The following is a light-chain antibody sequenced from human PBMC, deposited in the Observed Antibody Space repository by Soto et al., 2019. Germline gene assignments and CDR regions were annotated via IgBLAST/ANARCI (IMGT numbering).Light chain of an antibody. CDR2: DVN. J-gene: IGLJ1*01. Sequence: QSALTQPRSVSGSLGQSVTISCTGTTSDVGGYNYVSWYQHHPGKAPKLIIYDVNNRPPGVPNRSSGSKPGNTASLTISGLRPEDKADYHCCSYAGSYLYVFGPGTKVTVL. CDR3: CSYAGSYLYV. V-gene: IGLV2-11*01. CDR1: TSDVGGYNY.